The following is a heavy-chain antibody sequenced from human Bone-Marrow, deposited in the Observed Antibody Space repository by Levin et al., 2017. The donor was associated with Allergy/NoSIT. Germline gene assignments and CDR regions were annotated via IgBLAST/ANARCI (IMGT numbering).Heavy chain of an antibody. V-gene: IGHV4-59*01. CDR3: AREGGPGGYYDY. J-gene: IGHJ4*02. Sequence: SETLSLTCTVSGASINNFYWSWIRRSPGKGLEWIGFIYSSGSTHYNPYLQSRLSMSVDTSNNQLSLNLTSVTAADTAIYYCAREGGPGGYYDYWGQGILVTVSS. CDR1: GASINNFY. CDR2: IYSSGST. D-gene: IGHD3-10*01.